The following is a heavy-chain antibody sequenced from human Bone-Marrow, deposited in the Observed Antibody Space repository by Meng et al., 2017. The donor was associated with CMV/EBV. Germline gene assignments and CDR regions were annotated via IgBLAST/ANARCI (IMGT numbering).Heavy chain of an antibody. D-gene: IGHD3-22*01. CDR1: GDSIGGDKW. CDR3: ARRPYYDSTGYFYN. J-gene: IGHJ4*02. CDR2: IHQSGST. Sequence: VSGDSIGGDKWWTWIRQPPGKGLEWIGEIHQSGSTNYNPSLKSRVTISVDKSKNQFSLKLNSVTAADTAVYYCARRPYYDSTGYFYNWGQGTLVTVSS. V-gene: IGHV4-4*02.